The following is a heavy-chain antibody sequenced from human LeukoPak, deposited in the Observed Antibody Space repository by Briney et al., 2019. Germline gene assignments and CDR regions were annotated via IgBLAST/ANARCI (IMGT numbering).Heavy chain of an antibody. D-gene: IGHD2-2*01. J-gene: IGHJ5*02. Sequence: GESLKISCKGSEYSFTSYWIGWVRQMPGKGLEWRGITYTGDTNTRSNPSFQGQVTMSGDKSISTAYLQWSSLKASDTAMYYCARRIPHIPHCSSTSCRREDPTNGFEPWGQGTLVTVSS. V-gene: IGHV5-51*01. CDR2: TYTGDTNT. CDR3: ARRIPHIPHCSSTSCRREDPTNGFEP. CDR1: EYSFTSYW.